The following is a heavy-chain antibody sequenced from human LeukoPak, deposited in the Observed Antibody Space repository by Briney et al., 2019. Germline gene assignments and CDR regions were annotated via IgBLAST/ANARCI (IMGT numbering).Heavy chain of an antibody. V-gene: IGHV4-4*02. CDR2: IYHNGTL. Sequence: PSGTLSLTCAVSVGSISSGNWWTWLRQSPGKGPEWIGEIYHNGTLNYNPSLKTRATTSGDSFKNHFSLKLTSVTAADTAVYYCATAPILRGEGGEHYKYGMDVWGESPSAFVSS. CDR3: ATAPILRGEGGEHYKYGMDV. D-gene: IGHD2-2*02. CDR1: VGSISSGNW. J-gene: IGHJ6*04.